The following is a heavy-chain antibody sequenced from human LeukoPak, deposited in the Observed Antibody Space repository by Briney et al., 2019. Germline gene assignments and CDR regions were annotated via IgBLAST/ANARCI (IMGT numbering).Heavy chain of an antibody. Sequence: SETLSLTCAVSGYSISSAYYWGWIRQPPGKGLEWIGRILHSGRTYYNPSLKSLVTISVDTSKNHFSLKLTSVTAADTAVYYCARDRGVRGEMDFWGQGTLVTVSS. CDR1: GYSISSAYY. V-gene: IGHV4-38-2*02. J-gene: IGHJ4*02. CDR2: ILHSGRT. CDR3: ARDRGVRGEMDF. D-gene: IGHD3-10*01.